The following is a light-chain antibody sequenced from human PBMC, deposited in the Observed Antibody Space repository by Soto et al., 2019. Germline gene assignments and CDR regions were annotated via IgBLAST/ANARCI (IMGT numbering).Light chain of an antibody. CDR3: QQYNNWPQT. CDR1: QGVATN. Sequence: EAVLTQSPATLSVSPGERATLSCRASQGVATNLAWYQQRPGQAPRLLIYGASKRAIGLPARFSGSGSGTEFTLTITSLQSEDFAVYYCQQYNNWPQTFXQGTKVDI. V-gene: IGKV3-15*01. CDR2: GAS. J-gene: IGKJ1*01.